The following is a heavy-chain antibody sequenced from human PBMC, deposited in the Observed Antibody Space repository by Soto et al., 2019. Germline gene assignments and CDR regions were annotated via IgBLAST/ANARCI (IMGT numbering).Heavy chain of an antibody. V-gene: IGHV4-59*12. CDR2: IFHTGAT. CDR3: ARDAVASSWYRDNWFDP. CDR1: GGSISPYY. Sequence: LAEPLSLTCTSSGGSISPYYGNWIREPPGKGLEWIGYIFHTGATNYNPSLRSRVTMSLDTSKNHFSLKLSSVAAADTAVYYCARDAVASSWYRDNWFDPWGQGTLVTVSS. J-gene: IGHJ5*02. D-gene: IGHD6-13*01.